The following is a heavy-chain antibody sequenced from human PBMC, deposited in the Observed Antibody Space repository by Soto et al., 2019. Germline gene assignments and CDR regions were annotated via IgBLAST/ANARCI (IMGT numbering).Heavy chain of an antibody. CDR2: INSDGSRT. Sequence: EVQLAESGGGLVQPGGSLRLSCAASGFTFSSYWMHWVRQAPGKGLVWASRINSDGSRTDYADSVKGRFTISRDNAKNTLDMQMNSLRAEDTAVYYCARGGSGSYGDYYGMDVWGQGTTVTVSS. CDR3: ARGGSGSYGDYYGMDV. J-gene: IGHJ6*02. CDR1: GFTFSSYW. D-gene: IGHD1-26*01. V-gene: IGHV3-74*02.